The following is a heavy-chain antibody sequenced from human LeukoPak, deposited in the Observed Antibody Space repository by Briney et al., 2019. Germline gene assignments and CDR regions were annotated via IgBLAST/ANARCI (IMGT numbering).Heavy chain of an antibody. CDR1: GGSISSSSYY. CDR2: IYYSGST. J-gene: IGHJ6*03. Sequence: ETLSLTCTVSGGSISSSSYYWGWIRQPPGKGLEWIGSIYYSGSTYYNPSLKSRVTISVDTSKNQFSLKLSSVTAADTAVYYCASSPLVVPAGTSHYYYMDVWGKGTTVTVSS. CDR3: ASSPLVVPAGTSHYYYMDV. D-gene: IGHD2-2*01. V-gene: IGHV4-39*01.